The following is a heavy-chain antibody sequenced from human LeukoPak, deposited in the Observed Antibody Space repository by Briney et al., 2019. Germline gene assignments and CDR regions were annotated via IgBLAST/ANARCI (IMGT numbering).Heavy chain of an antibody. CDR1: GYTFTGYY. CDR3: ARDHPEGYCSSTSCYTGSVDY. CDR2: INPNSGGT. Sequence: ASVKVSCKASGYTFTGYYMHWVRQAPGQGLEWMGWINPNSGGTNYAQKFQGRVTMTRDTSISTAYMELSRLRSDDTAVYYCARDHPEGYCSSTSCYTGSVDYWGQGTLVTVSS. D-gene: IGHD2-2*02. J-gene: IGHJ4*02. V-gene: IGHV1-2*02.